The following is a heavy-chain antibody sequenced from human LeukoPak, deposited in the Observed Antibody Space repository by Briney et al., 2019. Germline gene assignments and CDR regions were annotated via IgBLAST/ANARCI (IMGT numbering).Heavy chain of an antibody. CDR2: ISSRSSTI. V-gene: IGHV3-48*02. J-gene: IGHJ4*02. CDR3: ARGEDY. CDR1: GFTFCFYS. Sequence: PGGSLRLSCAASGFTFCFYSMTWVRQAPGKGLGWVSYISSRSSTIYYTDSVKGRFTVSRDNAKNSLNLQMNSLRDEDTAVYYCARGEDYWGQGTLVTVSS.